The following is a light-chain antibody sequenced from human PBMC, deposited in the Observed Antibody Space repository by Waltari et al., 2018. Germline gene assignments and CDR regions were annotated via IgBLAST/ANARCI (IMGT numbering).Light chain of an antibody. CDR3: QVWDSSDDYEV. CDR1: HLESKS. J-gene: IGLJ2*01. CDR2: NDD. Sequence: SYVLTQPPSVSVAPGQTATITCGGQHLESKSFHLYQQKPGQAPVVVVYNDDHRPSGIPERFSGADSGNTATLTITRVEAGDEADYYCQVWDSSDDYEVFGGGTKLTVL. V-gene: IGLV3-21*02.